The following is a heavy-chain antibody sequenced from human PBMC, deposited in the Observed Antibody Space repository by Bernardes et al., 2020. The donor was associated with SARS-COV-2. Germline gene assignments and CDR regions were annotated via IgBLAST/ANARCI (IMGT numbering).Heavy chain of an antibody. D-gene: IGHD2-15*01. J-gene: IGHJ4*02. V-gene: IGHV1-18*01. CDR3: ERALISDCSGGSCYHEYGDYFDY. Sequence: ATVKVSCKTSGYTFTAYVIIWVRQPPGQGLESMGWISAYTGYTNYSQKFHGRVTITTDTSTSTAYMELRRLRSDDTAVYYCERALISDCSGGSCYHEYGDYFDYWGQGTLITVSS. CDR2: ISAYTGYT. CDR1: GYTFTAYV.